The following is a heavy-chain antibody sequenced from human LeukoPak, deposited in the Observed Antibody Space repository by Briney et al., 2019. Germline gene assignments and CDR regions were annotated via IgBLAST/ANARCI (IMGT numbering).Heavy chain of an antibody. CDR2: ISSSSSYI. V-gene: IGHV3-21*01. Sequence: GGSLRLSCAASGFTFSSYSMNWVRQAPGKGLEWVSSISSSSSYIYYADSVKGRFTISRDNAKNSLYLQMNSLRAEDTAVYYCARDHPYYYGSGSPDIWGQGTMVTVSS. CDR1: GFTFSSYS. CDR3: ARDHPYYYGSGSPDI. D-gene: IGHD3-10*01. J-gene: IGHJ3*02.